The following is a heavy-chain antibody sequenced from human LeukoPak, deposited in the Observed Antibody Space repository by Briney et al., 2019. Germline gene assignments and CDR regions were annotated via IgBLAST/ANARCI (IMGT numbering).Heavy chain of an antibody. Sequence: GGSLRLSCAASGFTFSSYGMSWVRQAPGKGLEWVSAISSSGGSTYYADSVKGRFTISRDNSKNTLYLQMNSLRAEDTAVYYCAKDSGSYFSNFDYWGQGTLVTVSS. CDR3: AKDSGSYFSNFDY. J-gene: IGHJ4*02. D-gene: IGHD1-26*01. CDR1: GFTFSSYG. CDR2: ISSSGGST. V-gene: IGHV3-23*01.